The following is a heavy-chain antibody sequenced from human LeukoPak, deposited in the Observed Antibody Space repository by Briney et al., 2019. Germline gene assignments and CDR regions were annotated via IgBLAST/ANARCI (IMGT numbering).Heavy chain of an antibody. V-gene: IGHV3-23*01. Sequence: AGGSLRLSCAASGFTFTSFAMSWVRQAPGKGLEWVSTISGSAARTYYADSVKGRFIISRDNSRNTLYIQMNSLTAEDTAVYYCAKAPPPYCSGGSCFDAFDIWGQGTLVTVSS. CDR3: AKAPPPYCSGGSCFDAFDI. D-gene: IGHD2-15*01. CDR1: GFTFTSFA. J-gene: IGHJ3*02. CDR2: ISGSAART.